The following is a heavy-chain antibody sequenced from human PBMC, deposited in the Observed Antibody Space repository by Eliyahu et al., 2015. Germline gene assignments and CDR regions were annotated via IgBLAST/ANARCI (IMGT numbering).Heavy chain of an antibody. CDR3: ARDHLFRSYGDNGGHGAFDI. CDR2: IYYSGST. V-gene: IGHV4-31*03. J-gene: IGHJ3*02. D-gene: IGHD4-17*01. CDR1: GGSISSGGYY. Sequence: QVQLQESGPGLVKPSQTLSLTCTVSGGSISSGGYYWSWIRQHPGKGLEWIGYIYYSGSTYYNPSLKSRVTISVDTSKNQFSLKLSSVTAADTAVYYCARDHLFRSYGDNGGHGAFDIWGQGTMVTVSS.